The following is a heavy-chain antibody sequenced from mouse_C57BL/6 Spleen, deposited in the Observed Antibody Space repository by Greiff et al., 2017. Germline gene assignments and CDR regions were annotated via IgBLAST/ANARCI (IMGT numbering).Heavy chain of an antibody. CDR1: GFNIKDYY. Sequence: VHVKQSGAELVKPGASVKLSCTASGFNIKDYYMHWVKQRTEQGLEWIGRIDPEDGETKYAPKFQGKATITADTSSNTAYLQLSSLTSEDTAVYYCARVGTGTSPFYAMDYWGQGTSVTVSS. CDR3: ARVGTGTSPFYAMDY. V-gene: IGHV14-2*01. D-gene: IGHD4-1*01. CDR2: IDPEDGET. J-gene: IGHJ4*01.